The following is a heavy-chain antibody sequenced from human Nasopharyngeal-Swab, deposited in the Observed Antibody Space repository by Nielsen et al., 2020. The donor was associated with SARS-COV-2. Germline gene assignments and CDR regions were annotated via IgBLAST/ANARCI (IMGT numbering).Heavy chain of an antibody. V-gene: IGHV4-34*01. CDR1: GGSFSGYY. D-gene: IGHD3-16*01. CDR3: ERADVRGEDLFDY. J-gene: IGHJ4*02. CDR2: INHSGST. Sequence: SETLSLTCAVYGGSFSGYYWSWIRQPPGKGLEWIGVINHSGSTNYNQSLKSRVTISVDTTKNQFSLKLSSVTAADTARYYCERADVRGEDLFDYWGQGTLVTVSS.